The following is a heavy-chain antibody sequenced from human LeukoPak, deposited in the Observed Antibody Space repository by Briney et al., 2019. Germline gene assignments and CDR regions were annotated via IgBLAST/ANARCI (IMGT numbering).Heavy chain of an antibody. Sequence: GRSLRLSCAASGFTFSSYAMHWVRQAPGKGLEWVAVISYDGSNKYYADSVKGRFTISRDNSKNTLYLQMNSLRAEYTAVYYCAKDQSGSSTPFDYWGQGTLVTVSS. V-gene: IGHV3-30*04. CDR1: GFTFSSYA. J-gene: IGHJ4*02. CDR3: AKDQSGSSTPFDY. CDR2: ISYDGSNK. D-gene: IGHD1-26*01.